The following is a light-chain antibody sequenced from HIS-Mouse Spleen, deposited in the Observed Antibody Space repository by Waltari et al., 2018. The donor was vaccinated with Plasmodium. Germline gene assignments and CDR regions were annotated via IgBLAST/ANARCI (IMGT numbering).Light chain of an antibody. V-gene: IGKV1-39*01. CDR2: AAS. Sequence: EIQMTQSQSTLSASVGARATSTCRASQSISSYLNWYQQKPGKAPKLLIYAASSLQSGVPSRFSGSGSGTDFTLTISSLQPEDFATYYCQQNYNTWTFGQGTKVEIK. J-gene: IGKJ1*01. CDR3: QQNYNTWT. CDR1: QSISSY.